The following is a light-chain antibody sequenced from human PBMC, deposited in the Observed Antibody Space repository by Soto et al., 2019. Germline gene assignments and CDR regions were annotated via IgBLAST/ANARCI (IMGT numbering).Light chain of an antibody. CDR2: KAS. Sequence: DIQMTESPSSVSASVGDRVTITCRASQGISSWLAWYQQKPGKAPKLLIYKASTLKSGVPSRFSGSGSGTEFTITISSLQTDDFATYDCQHYNSYSEAFGQGTKVDIK. CDR3: QHYNSYSEA. J-gene: IGKJ1*01. CDR1: QGISSW. V-gene: IGKV1-5*03.